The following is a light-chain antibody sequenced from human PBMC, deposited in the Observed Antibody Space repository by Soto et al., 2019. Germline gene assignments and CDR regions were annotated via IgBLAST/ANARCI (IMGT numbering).Light chain of an antibody. Sequence: EIVMTQSPATLSVSPGKRASLSCRASQSVSSSWLAWYQQKPGQAPRLLIYGASRRATGIPDRVSGSGSGTDFTLTITSLEPEDFAVYYCHQGSNWITLGQGTRLEIK. J-gene: IGKJ5*01. CDR3: HQGSNWIT. CDR2: GAS. V-gene: IGKV3D-20*02. CDR1: QSVSSSW.